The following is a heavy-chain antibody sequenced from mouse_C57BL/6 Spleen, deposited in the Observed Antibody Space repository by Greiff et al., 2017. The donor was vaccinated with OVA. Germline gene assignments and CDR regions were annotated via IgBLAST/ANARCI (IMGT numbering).Heavy chain of an antibody. CDR1: GFSLTSYG. D-gene: IGHD1-1*02. CDR2: IWSGGCT. Sequence: QVQLKQSGPGLVQPSQSLSITCTVSGFSLTSYGVHWVRQSPGKGLEWLGVIWSGGCTDYNAAFISRLSISKDNSKSQVFFKMNSLQADDTAIYYCARMGWPPRGYAMDYWGQGTSVTVSS. V-gene: IGHV2-2*01. CDR3: ARMGWPPRGYAMDY. J-gene: IGHJ4*01.